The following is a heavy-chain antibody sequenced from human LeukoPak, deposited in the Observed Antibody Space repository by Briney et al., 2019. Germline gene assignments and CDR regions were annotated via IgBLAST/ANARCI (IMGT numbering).Heavy chain of an antibody. D-gene: IGHD6-6*01. CDR3: ASPKKSSSGGGFDY. Sequence: PGGSLRLSCAASGFTVSSNYMSWVRQAPGKGLEWVSVIYSGGSTYYADSVKGRFTISRDNSKNTLYLQMNSLRAEDTAVYYCASPKKSSSGGGFDYWGQGTLVTVSS. V-gene: IGHV3-66*01. J-gene: IGHJ4*02. CDR1: GFTVSSNY. CDR2: IYSGGST.